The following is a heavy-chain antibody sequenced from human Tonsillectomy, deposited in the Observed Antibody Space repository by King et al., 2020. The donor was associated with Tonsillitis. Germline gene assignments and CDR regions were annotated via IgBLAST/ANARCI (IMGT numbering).Heavy chain of an antibody. CDR1: ELTFSSYD. CDR2: ITPAGDT. Sequence: EWQLVQSGGGLVQPGGSLRLSCAASELTFSSYDMNWARQPTGKGLEWFSAITPAGDTYYPGSVKGRFTISRENAKNSLYLQMNNRRAGDTAVYYCAREGGIVTTIRYYGIDVWGQGTTVTVSS. D-gene: IGHD5-12*01. CDR3: AREGGIVTTIRYYGIDV. J-gene: IGHJ6*02. V-gene: IGHV3-13*01.